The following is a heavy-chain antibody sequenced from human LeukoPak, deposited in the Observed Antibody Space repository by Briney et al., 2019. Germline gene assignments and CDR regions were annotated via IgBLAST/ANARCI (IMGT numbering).Heavy chain of an antibody. J-gene: IGHJ6*03. CDR1: GLTFNNYV. V-gene: IGHV3-23*01. CDR3: ASRHYYYIDV. CDR2: ITGSGGST. Sequence: GGSLRLSCAASGLTFNNYVMTWVRQPPGKGLEWVSAITGSGGSTYYADSLKGRFTISRDNSKNTLYPQMNSLRAEDTAVYYCASRHYYYIDVWGKGTTVTVSS.